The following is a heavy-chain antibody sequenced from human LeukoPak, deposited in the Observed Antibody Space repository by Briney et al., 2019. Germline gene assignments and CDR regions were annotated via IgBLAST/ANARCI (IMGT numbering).Heavy chain of an antibody. D-gene: IGHD6-13*01. Sequence: PGGSLRLSCAASGFTFSNYALHWVRQAPGKGLEWVAFISYDGSNEFYADSVKGRFTVSSDNSKNTLYLQMNSLRPEDTAGFYCASPAAAAMSNYFYYYGMDVWGQGTTVTVSS. V-gene: IGHV3-30*04. CDR3: ASPAAAAMSNYFYYYGMDV. CDR1: GFTFSNYA. J-gene: IGHJ6*02. CDR2: ISYDGSNE.